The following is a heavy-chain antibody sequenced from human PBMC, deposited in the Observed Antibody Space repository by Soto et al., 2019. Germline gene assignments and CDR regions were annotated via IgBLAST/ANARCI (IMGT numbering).Heavy chain of an antibody. CDR2: IYPGDSDT. D-gene: IGHD5-12*01. Sequence: EESLKISCKGSGYSFTSYWIGWVRQMPGKGLEWMGIIYPGDSDTRYSPYFQGQVTISADKSISTAYLQWSSLKASDTAMYYCARHSGYDLTGYYYYYGMDVWGQGTTVTVSS. CDR3: ARHSGYDLTGYYYYYGMDV. J-gene: IGHJ6*02. CDR1: GYSFTSYW. V-gene: IGHV5-51*01.